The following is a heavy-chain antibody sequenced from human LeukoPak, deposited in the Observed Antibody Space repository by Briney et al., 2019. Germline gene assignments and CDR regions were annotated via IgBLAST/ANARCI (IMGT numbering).Heavy chain of an antibody. V-gene: IGHV4-4*07. CDR2: IYTSGTT. Sequence: SETLSLTCTVSGGSISNYYWSWIRQPAGKGLEWIGRIYTSGTTHYNPSLKSRVTMSVDTSKNQFSLKLSSVTAADTAVYYCAREPRRSYFDIWGQGTMVTVSS. CDR1: GGSISNYY. J-gene: IGHJ3*02. CDR3: AREPRRSYFDI.